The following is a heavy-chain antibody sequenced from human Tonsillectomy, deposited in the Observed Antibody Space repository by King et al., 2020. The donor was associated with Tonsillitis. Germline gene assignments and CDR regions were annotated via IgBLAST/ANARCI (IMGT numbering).Heavy chain of an antibody. CDR2: IYPSGEST. V-gene: IGHV3-23*04. CDR3: AKVTYYNYFDY. J-gene: IGHJ4*02. D-gene: IGHD1-26*01. CDR1: GLTFSNYA. Sequence: VQLVGSGGGLVQPGGSLRLSCAASGLTFSNYAMTWVRQAPGKGLEWVSAIYPSGESTYYADSGKGRFTISRDNSKNTLYLQMDSLGAEDTALYYCAKVTYYNYFDYWGQGTLVTVSS.